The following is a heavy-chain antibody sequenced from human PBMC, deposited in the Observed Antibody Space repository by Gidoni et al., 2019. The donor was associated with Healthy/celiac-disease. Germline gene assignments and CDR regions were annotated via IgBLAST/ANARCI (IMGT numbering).Heavy chain of an antibody. Sequence: QITLKESGPTLVKPTQTLTLTCTFSGFSLSTSGVGVGWIRQPPGKALEWLALIYWDDDKRYSPSLKSRLTITKDTSKNQVVLTMTNMDPVDTATYYCAHTPLDYDYVWGSYRYSYFQHWGQGTLVTVSS. D-gene: IGHD3-16*02. CDR1: GFSLSTSGVG. J-gene: IGHJ1*01. CDR2: IYWDDDK. CDR3: AHTPLDYDYVWGSYRYSYFQH. V-gene: IGHV2-5*02.